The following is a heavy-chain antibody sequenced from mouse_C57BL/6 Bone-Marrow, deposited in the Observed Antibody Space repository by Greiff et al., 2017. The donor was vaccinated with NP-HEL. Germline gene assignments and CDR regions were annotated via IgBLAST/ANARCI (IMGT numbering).Heavy chain of an antibody. J-gene: IGHJ2*01. CDR2: IYPGDGDT. D-gene: IGHD1-1*01. CDR1: GYAFSSSW. CDR3: ARWGLITTVVATT. V-gene: IGHV1-82*01. Sequence: VQLQQSGPELVKPGASVKISCKASGYAFSSSWMNWVKQRPGKGLEWIGRIYPGDGDTNYNGKFKGKATLTADKSSSTAYMQLSSLTSEDSAVYFCARWGLITTVVATTWGQGTTLTVSS.